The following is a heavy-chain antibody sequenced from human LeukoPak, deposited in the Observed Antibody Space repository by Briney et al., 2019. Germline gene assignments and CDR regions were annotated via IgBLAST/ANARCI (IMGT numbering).Heavy chain of an antibody. J-gene: IGHJ4*02. V-gene: IGHV4-61*02. CDR2: IYTSGST. D-gene: IGHD6-6*01. Sequence: PSETLSLTCTVSGGSISSSSYYWGWIRQPAGKGLEWIGRIYTSGSTNYNPSLKSRVTISVDTSKNQFSLKLSSVTAADTAVYYCASSIAAFFDYWGQGTLVTVSS. CDR3: ASSIAAFFDY. CDR1: GGSISSSSYY.